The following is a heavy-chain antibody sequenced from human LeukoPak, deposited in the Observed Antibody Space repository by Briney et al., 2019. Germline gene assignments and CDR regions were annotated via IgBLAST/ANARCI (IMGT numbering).Heavy chain of an antibody. D-gene: IGHD6-13*01. J-gene: IGHJ4*02. CDR3: ARPRYSSSWYVPNYFDY. Sequence: PGGSLRLSCAASGFTVSSNYMSWVRQAPGMGLEWVSYISSSGVSIYYADSVKGRFTISRDNAKNSLYLQMNSLRAEDTAVYYCARPRYSSSWYVPNYFDYWGQGTLVTVSS. V-gene: IGHV3-11*04. CDR1: GFTVSSNY. CDR2: ISSSGVSI.